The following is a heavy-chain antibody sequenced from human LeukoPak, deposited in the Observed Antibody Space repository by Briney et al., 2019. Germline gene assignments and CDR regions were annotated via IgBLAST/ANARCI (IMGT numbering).Heavy chain of an antibody. CDR2: INHVGTT. CDR3: ARGRYYFDY. CDR1: GGSFSAYS. J-gene: IGHJ4*02. V-gene: IGHV4-34*01. Sequence: SETLSLTCAVYGGSFSAYSWSWIRQPPGKGLEWIGEINHVGTTDYNPSLKSRVTISVDTSQNQFSLKLSSVTAADTAVYYCARGRYYFDYWGQGTLVTVSS.